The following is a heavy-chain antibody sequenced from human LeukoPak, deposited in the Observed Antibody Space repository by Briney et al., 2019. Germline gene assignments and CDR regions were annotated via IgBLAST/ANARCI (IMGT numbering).Heavy chain of an antibody. CDR3: ARDNGLLEWLFSH. CDR2: INPNSGGT. CDR1: GYTFTAYY. Sequence: ASVRVSCKASGYTFTAYYIHWVRQAPGQGLQWMGWINPNSGGTNYARKFQGRVTMTRDTSISTAYMELSRLRSDDTAVYYCARDNGLLEWLFSHWGQGTLVTVSS. J-gene: IGHJ4*02. D-gene: IGHD3-3*01. V-gene: IGHV1-2*02.